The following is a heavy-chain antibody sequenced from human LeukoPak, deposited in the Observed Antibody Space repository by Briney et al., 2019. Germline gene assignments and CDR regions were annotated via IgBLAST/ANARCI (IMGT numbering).Heavy chain of an antibody. Sequence: GASVKVSCKASGYTFTSYGISWVRQAPGQGLEWMRWINTNTGNPTYAQGFTGRFVFSLDTSVSTAYLQISSLKAEDTAVYYCARIRQLGDGYNPVIYWGQGTLVTVSS. J-gene: IGHJ4*02. CDR1: GYTFTSYG. V-gene: IGHV7-4-1*02. CDR2: INTNTGNP. CDR3: ARIRQLGDGYNPVIY. D-gene: IGHD5-24*01.